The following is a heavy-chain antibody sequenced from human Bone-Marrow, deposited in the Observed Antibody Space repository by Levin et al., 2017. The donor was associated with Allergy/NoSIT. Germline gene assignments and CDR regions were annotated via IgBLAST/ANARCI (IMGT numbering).Heavy chain of an antibody. J-gene: IGHJ4*02. CDR2: VSGRNDHR. V-gene: IGHV3-23*01. D-gene: IGHD1-26*01. CDR1: GFSFSKHA. CDR3: ARRASAIVTVVGPSPGGLDA. Sequence: LSLTCAASGFSFSKHAMSWVRQTPDKGLEWVSVVSGRNDHRFYADSVKGRFTISRDNSRNTLFLHMNNLRGADTGIYFCARRASAIVTVVGPSPGGLDAWGQGALVVVSS.